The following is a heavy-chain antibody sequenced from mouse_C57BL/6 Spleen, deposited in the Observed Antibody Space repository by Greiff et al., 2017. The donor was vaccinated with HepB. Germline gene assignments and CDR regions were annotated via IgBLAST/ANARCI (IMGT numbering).Heavy chain of an antibody. J-gene: IGHJ4*01. V-gene: IGHV2-6*01. Sequence: QVQLKESGPGLVAPSQSLSITCTVSGFSLTSYGVDWVRQSPGKGLEWLGVIWGVGSTNYNSALKSRLSISKDNSKSQVFLKMNSLQTDDTAMYYCARVYYGSSYAMDYWGQGTSVTVSS. CDR3: ARVYYGSSYAMDY. CDR1: GFSLTSYG. CDR2: IWGVGST. D-gene: IGHD1-1*01.